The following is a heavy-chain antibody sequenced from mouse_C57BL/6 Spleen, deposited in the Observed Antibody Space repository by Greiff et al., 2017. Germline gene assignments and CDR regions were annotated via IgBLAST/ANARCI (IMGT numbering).Heavy chain of an antibody. J-gene: IGHJ2*01. CDR3: ERGANGQYYFDY. CDR1: GYTFTDHT. CDR2: IYPRDGST. V-gene: IGHV1-78*01. D-gene: IGHD6-1*01. Sequence: VQLQQSDAELVKPGASVKISCKASGYTFTDHTIHWMKQRPEQGLEWIGYIYPRDGSTKYNEKFKGKATLTADKSSSTAYMQRNRLTSEDSADYFGERGANGQYYFDYWGQGTTLTVSS.